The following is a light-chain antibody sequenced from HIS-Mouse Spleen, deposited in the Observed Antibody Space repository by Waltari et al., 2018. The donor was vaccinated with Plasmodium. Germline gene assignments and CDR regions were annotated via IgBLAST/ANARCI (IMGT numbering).Light chain of an antibody. J-gene: IGLJ2*01. CDR1: SSNIGSNY. CDR2: RNN. Sequence: QSVLTQPPSASGTPGQRVTISCSGSSSNIGSNYVYWYQQLPGTAPKLLIYRNNPRPSGVPNRFSGSKSGTSASLAISGVRSEDEADYYCAAWDDSLSGVVFGGGTKLTVL. CDR3: AAWDDSLSGVV. V-gene: IGLV1-47*01.